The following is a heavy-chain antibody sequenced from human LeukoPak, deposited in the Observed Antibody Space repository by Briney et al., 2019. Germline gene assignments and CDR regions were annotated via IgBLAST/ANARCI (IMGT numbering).Heavy chain of an antibody. CDR2: IKQDGSEK. CDR3: ARDVVGFGELFGY. J-gene: IGHJ4*02. CDR1: GFTFSDHW. D-gene: IGHD3-10*01. Sequence: GGPLTLSCAASGFTFSDHWMTWVRQVPGKGLEWVANIKQDGSEKYYVDSVKGRFTISRDNARNSLYLQMNSLRAEDTAVYYCARDVVGFGELFGYWGQGTLVTVSS. V-gene: IGHV3-7*01.